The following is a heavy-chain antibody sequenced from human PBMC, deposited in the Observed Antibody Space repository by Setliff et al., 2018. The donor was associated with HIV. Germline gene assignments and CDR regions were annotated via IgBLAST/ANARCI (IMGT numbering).Heavy chain of an antibody. CDR1: GGSISSSSYY. V-gene: IGHV4-39*01. CDR2: IYYSGST. J-gene: IGHJ4*02. CDR3: ARGRRSSSWYVYH. Sequence: SETLSLTCTVSGGSISSSSYYWGWIRQPPGKGLEWIGSIYYSGSTYYNPSLKSRVTISVDTSKNQFSLKLSSVTAADTAVYYCARGRRSSSWYVYHWGQGTLVTVS. D-gene: IGHD6-13*01.